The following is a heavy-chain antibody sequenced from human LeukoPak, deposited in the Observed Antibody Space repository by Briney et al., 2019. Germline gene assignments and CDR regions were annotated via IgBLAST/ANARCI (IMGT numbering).Heavy chain of an antibody. Sequence: PGGSLRLSCAASGFIFSNFGMHWVRQAPGKGLEWVAFIRFDESDKFYADSVKGRFTISRDNAKNSLYLQMNSLRAEDTAVYYCAELGITMIGGVWGKGTTVTISS. CDR1: GFIFSNFG. V-gene: IGHV3-30*02. CDR3: AELGITMIGGV. J-gene: IGHJ6*04. D-gene: IGHD3-10*02. CDR2: IRFDESDK.